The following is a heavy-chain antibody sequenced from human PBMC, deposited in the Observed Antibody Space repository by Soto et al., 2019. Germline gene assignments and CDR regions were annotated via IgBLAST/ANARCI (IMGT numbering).Heavy chain of an antibody. D-gene: IGHD6-13*01. CDR2: IAYDGSNR. J-gene: IGHJ4*02. CDR1: GFTFTTHG. V-gene: IGHV3-30*18. CDR3: AKDCGGSWTFDY. Sequence: ESGGGVVQPGRSLSLSCAASGFTFTTHGMHWVRQSPGKGLEWVASIAYDGSNRNYGDPVKGRFFVSRHNPKKTVSLQMNSLRDEDTAVYFCAKDCGGSWTFDYWGQGILVIVSS.